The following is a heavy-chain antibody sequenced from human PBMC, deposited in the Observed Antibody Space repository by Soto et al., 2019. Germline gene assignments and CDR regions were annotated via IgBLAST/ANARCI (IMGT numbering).Heavy chain of an antibody. V-gene: IGHV3-53*01. Sequence: GSLRLSCVASGFTVSHNYVSWVRQAPGKGLEWVAVIFFGGTTSYADSVKGRFTLSKDDSKNIVYLQMNSLRAEDTAVYYCARDYTFYSFYGMDVWGHGTTVTVSS. CDR2: IFFGGTT. J-gene: IGHJ6*02. CDR1: GFTVSHNY. CDR3: ARDYTFYSFYGMDV.